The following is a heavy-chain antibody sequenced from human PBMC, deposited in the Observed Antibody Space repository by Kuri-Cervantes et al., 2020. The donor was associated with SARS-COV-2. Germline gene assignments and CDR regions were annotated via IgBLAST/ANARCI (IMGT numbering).Heavy chain of an antibody. D-gene: IGHD2-2*01. CDR1: RYTFTRYD. CDR2: MNPNRGNT. CDR3: AREGCSSTSCYQPGGVAFEI. J-gene: IGHJ3*02. V-gene: IGHV1-8*01. Sequence: AVKASCKAPRYTFTRYDINWVRQATGQGLEWMGCMNPNRGNTGYAQKFHGRVTMTRNTSISTAYMGLSSLRSEDTAVYYCAREGCSSTSCYQPGGVAFEIWGQGAMVTVSS.